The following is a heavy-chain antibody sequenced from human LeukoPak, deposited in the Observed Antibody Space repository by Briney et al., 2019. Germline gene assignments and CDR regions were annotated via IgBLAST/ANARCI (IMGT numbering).Heavy chain of an antibody. CDR1: GGSISSYY. Sequence: SQTLSLTCTVSGGSISSYYWSWIRQPPGKGLEWIGYIYYSGSTNYNPSLKSRVTISVDTSKNQFSLKLSSVTAADTAVYYCARTVVVAATTNRGFDYWGQGTLVTVSS. D-gene: IGHD2-15*01. J-gene: IGHJ4*02. CDR2: IYYSGST. CDR3: ARTVVVAATTNRGFDY. V-gene: IGHV4-59*01.